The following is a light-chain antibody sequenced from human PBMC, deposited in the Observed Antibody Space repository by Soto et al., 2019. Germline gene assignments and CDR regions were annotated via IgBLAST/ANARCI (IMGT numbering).Light chain of an antibody. CDR2: DVS. CDR3: SSYTSSSLPYV. Sequence: QSVLTQPASVSGSPGQSITISCTGTSSDVGGYNYVSWYQQHPGKAPKLMIYDVSNRPSGVSNRFSGSKSGNTASLTISGLQAEDEADYYCSSYTSSSLPYVFGTGNEVTVL. V-gene: IGLV2-14*01. CDR1: SSDVGGYNY. J-gene: IGLJ1*01.